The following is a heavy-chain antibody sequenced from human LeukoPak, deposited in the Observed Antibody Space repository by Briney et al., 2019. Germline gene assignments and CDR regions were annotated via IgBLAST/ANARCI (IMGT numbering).Heavy chain of an antibody. V-gene: IGHV1-8*01. CDR1: GYTFTSYD. CDR2: MNPNSGNT. J-gene: IGHJ6*02. CDR3: ARGPQECSSGWVLGYYYYYGMDV. D-gene: IGHD6-19*01. Sequence: GASVKVSCKASGYTFTSYDINWVRQATGQGLEWMGWMNPNSGNTGYAQKFQGRVTMTRNTSISTAYMELSSLRSEDTAVYYCARGPQECSSGWVLGYYYYYGMDVWGQGTTVTVSS.